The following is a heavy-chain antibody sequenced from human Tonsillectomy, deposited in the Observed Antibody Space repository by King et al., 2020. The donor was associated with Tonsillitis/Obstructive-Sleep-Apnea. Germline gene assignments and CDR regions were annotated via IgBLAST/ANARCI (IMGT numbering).Heavy chain of an antibody. CDR1: GYTFSSYG. J-gene: IGHJ4*02. Sequence: QLVQSGAEVKKPGASVKVSCKASGYTFSSYGISWVRQASGQGLEWMGWISPYNGDTNYAQKLQGRVTMTTVTSTSTAYMELRSLRSDDTAVYYCARDSMSHYYDSSAYYTFAYWGQGTLVTVSS. D-gene: IGHD3-22*01. CDR2: ISPYNGDT. V-gene: IGHV1-18*01. CDR3: ARDSMSHYYDSSAYYTFAY.